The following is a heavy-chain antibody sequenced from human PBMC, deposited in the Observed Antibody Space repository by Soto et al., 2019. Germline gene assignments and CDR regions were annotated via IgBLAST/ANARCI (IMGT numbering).Heavy chain of an antibody. Sequence: ASVKVSCKASGYTFTSYGISWVRQAPGQGLEWMGWISAYNGNTNYAQKLQGRVTMTTDTSTSTAYMELRSLRSDDTAVYYCARDLGVCSSTSCYFVHYYYYYMDVWGKGTTVTVSS. D-gene: IGHD2-2*01. CDR1: GYTFTSYG. CDR2: ISAYNGNT. J-gene: IGHJ6*03. CDR3: ARDLGVCSSTSCYFVHYYYYYMDV. V-gene: IGHV1-18*01.